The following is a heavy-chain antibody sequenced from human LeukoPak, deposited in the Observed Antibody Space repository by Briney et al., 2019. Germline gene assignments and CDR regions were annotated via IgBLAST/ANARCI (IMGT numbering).Heavy chain of an antibody. V-gene: IGHV3-7*01. CDR1: RFTFSSYW. D-gene: IGHD3-16*01. CDR3: ARASGGSRHFFDY. Sequence: GGSLRLSCAASRFTFSSYWMSWVRQAPGKGLEGVANIKQDGSEKYYVDSVKGRFAISRDNAKNSLYLQMNSLRAEDTAVYYCARASGGSRHFFDYWGQGTLVTVSS. J-gene: IGHJ4*02. CDR2: IKQDGSEK.